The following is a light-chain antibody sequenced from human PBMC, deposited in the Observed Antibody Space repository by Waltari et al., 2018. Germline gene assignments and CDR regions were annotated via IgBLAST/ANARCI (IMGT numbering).Light chain of an antibody. J-gene: IGKJ1*01. CDR1: QSVLYSANSKNY. V-gene: IGKV4-1*01. CDR2: WAS. Sequence: DIVMTQSPDSLAVSLGERATINCKSSQSVLYSANSKNYLAWFQQKQGQPPKLLIYWASTRESGVPDRFIGSGSGTDFTLTITSLQAEDVAVYYCQQYYGAPRTFGQGTKVEIK. CDR3: QQYYGAPRT.